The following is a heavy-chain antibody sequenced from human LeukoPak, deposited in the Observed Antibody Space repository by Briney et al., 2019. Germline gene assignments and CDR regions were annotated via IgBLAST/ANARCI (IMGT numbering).Heavy chain of an antibody. CDR3: ANNDFWSGYSFDY. Sequence: GSLRFSCAASGFTFSSYAMSWVRQAPGKGLEWVSAISGSGGSTYYADSVKGRFTISRDNSKNTLYLQMNSLRAEDTAVYYCANNDFWSGYSFDYWGQGTLVTVSS. D-gene: IGHD3-3*01. CDR1: GFTFSSYA. J-gene: IGHJ4*02. V-gene: IGHV3-23*01. CDR2: ISGSGGST.